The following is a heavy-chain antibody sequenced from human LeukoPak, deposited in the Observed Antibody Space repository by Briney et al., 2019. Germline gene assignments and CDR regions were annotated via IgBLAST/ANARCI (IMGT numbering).Heavy chain of an antibody. V-gene: IGHV4-34*01. CDR2: INHSGST. D-gene: IGHD2-2*01. CDR1: GGSFSGYY. Sequence: SETLPLTCAVYGGSFSGYYWSWIRQPPGKGLEWIGEINHSGSTNYNPSLKSRVTISVDTSKNQFSLKLSSVTAADTAVYYCASRATLGYCSSTSCYAGVGWFDPWGQGTLVTVSS. CDR3: ASRATLGYCSSTSCYAGVGWFDP. J-gene: IGHJ5*02.